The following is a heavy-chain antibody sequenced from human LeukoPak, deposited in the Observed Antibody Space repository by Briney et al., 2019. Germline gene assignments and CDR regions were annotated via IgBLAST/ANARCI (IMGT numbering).Heavy chain of an antibody. V-gene: IGHV1-3*01. CDR3: ARAGSGWSGYDY. D-gene: IGHD6-19*01. CDR1: GYTFTSYA. J-gene: IGHJ4*02. CDR2: INAGNGNT. Sequence: ASVKVSCKASGYTFTSYAMHWARQAPGQRLEWMGWINAGNGNTKYSQKFQGRVTITRDTSASTAYMELSSLRSEDTAVYYCARAGSGWSGYDYWDQGTLVTVSS.